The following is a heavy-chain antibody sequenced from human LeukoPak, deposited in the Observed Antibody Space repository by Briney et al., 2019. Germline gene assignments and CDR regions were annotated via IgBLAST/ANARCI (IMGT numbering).Heavy chain of an antibody. CDR1: GGSFSDYY. Sequence: SGTLSLTCAVYGGSFSDYYWTWVRQSPGKGLEWIGEINHSGSTNYNPSLKSRVTISAGTSKSQFSLKVTSVTAADTALYYCARVAHPSRNGYYLGYWGQGTLVTISS. V-gene: IGHV4-34*01. D-gene: IGHD5-12*01. CDR2: INHSGST. CDR3: ARVAHPSRNGYYLGY. J-gene: IGHJ4*02.